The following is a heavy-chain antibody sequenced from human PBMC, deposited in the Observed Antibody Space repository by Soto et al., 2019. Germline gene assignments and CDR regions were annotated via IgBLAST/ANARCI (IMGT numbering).Heavy chain of an antibody. D-gene: IGHD4-17*01. CDR2: IYHSGST. Sequence: PSETLSLTCAVSCGSISSSNWWSWVRQPPGKGLEWIGEIYHSGSTNYNPSLKSRVTISVDKSKNQFSLKLSSVTAADTAVYYCARLHNPFTVTTDIWGQGTLVTVSS. V-gene: IGHV4-4*02. CDR1: CGSISSSNW. CDR3: ARLHNPFTVTTDI. J-gene: IGHJ4*02.